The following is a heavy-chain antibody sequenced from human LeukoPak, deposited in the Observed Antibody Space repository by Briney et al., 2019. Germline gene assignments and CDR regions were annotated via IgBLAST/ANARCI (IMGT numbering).Heavy chain of an antibody. D-gene: IGHD6-19*01. J-gene: IGHJ4*02. Sequence: ASVKVFCKASGYTFTDYALHWVRQAPGQSLEWMGWITTGRGETRYSQEFQRRITFTRDTSASTVYIDLSDLRSEDTAVYYCARGGKQWRGGNYFDSWGQGTLVAVSS. CDR1: GYTFTDYA. CDR2: ITTGRGET. CDR3: ARGGKQWRGGNYFDS. V-gene: IGHV1-3*03.